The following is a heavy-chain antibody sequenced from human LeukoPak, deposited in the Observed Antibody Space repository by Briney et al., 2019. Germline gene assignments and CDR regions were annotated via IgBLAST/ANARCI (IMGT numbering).Heavy chain of an antibody. CDR3: ARHVVDTAMGRKVLSYMDV. D-gene: IGHD5-18*01. CDR1: GGSISSSSYY. V-gene: IGHV4-39*01. CDR2: IYYSGST. Sequence: SETLSLTCTVSGGSISSSSYYWGWIRQPPGKGLEWIGSIYYSGSTYYNPSLKSRVTISVDTSKNQFSLKLSSVTAADTAVYYCARHVVDTAMGRKVLSYMDVWGKGTTVTISS. J-gene: IGHJ6*03.